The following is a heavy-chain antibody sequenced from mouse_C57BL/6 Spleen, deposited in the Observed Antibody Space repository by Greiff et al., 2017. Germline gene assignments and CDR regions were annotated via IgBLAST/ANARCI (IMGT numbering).Heavy chain of an antibody. CDR3: ARPTTVVTYYYAMDY. J-gene: IGHJ4*01. V-gene: IGHV1-64*01. CDR2: IHPNSGST. CDR1: GYTFTSYW. Sequence: VQLQQPGAELVKPGASVKLSCKASGYTFTSYWMHWVKQRPGQGLEWIGMIHPNSGSTNYNEKFKSKATLTVDKSSSTAYMQLSSLTSEDSAVYYCARPTTVVTYYYAMDYWGQGASVTVSS. D-gene: IGHD1-1*01.